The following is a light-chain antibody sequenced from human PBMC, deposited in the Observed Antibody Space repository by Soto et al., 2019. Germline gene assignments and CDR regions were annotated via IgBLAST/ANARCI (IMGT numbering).Light chain of an antibody. CDR2: GAS. J-gene: IGKJ4*01. CDR1: QSVSSSY. V-gene: IGKV3-20*01. CDR3: QQYGSSPLT. Sequence: EIVLTQSPGTLSLSPGERATLSCRASQSVSSSYLAWYQQKPGQAPRLLIYGASSRATGIPDRFSGSVSGTDSTLTISRLEPEDGAVYYCQQYGSSPLTFGGGTKVEIK.